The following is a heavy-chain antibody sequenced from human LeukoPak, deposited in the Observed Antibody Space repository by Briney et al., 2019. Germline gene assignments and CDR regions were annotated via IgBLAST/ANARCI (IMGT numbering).Heavy chain of an antibody. D-gene: IGHD6-19*01. CDR1: GGTFSSYA. J-gene: IGHJ2*01. Sequence: GASVKVSCKASGGTFSSYAISWVRQAPGQGLEWMGSIIPMVGIANYAQKFQGRVTITADKSTSTAYMELSSLRSEDTAVYYCARDWDSSGWYVWYFDLWGRGTLVTVSS. CDR2: IIPMVGIA. V-gene: IGHV1-69*04. CDR3: ARDWDSSGWYVWYFDL.